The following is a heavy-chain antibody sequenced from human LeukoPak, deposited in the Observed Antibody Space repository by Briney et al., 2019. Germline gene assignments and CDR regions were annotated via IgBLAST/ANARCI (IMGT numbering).Heavy chain of an antibody. D-gene: IGHD6-13*01. CDR2: ISGSGGST. J-gene: IGHJ4*02. Sequence: RPGGSLRLSCAASGFTFSSYAMSWVRQAPGKGLEWVSAISGSGGSTYYADSVKGRFTISRGNSKNTLYLQMNSLRAEDTAVYYCAKDKQQLLRARVWNYWGQGTLVTVSS. CDR1: GFTFSSYA. V-gene: IGHV3-23*01. CDR3: AKDKQQLLRARVWNY.